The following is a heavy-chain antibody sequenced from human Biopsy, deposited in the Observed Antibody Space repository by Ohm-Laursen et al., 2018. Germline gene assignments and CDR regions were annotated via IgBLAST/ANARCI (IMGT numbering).Heavy chain of an antibody. CDR2: IFNSANT. D-gene: IGHD3-22*01. J-gene: IGHJ5*02. CDR3: VRGDYFDSNGYFWFDP. Sequence: SQTLSLTCTVSGGSISSGGSYWSWIRQRPGKGLEWIGYIFNSANTYYNPSLKNLITISGDMSKNQFSLKLNSVTAADTAVYYCVRGDYFDSNGYFWFDPWGQGTLVTVSS. V-gene: IGHV4-31*01. CDR1: GGSISSGGSY.